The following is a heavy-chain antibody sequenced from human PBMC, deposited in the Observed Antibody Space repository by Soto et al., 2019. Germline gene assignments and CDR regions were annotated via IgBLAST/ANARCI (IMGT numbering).Heavy chain of an antibody. V-gene: IGHV3-49*04. CDR1: GFTFGDYA. CDR3: TREDDSSGFGAFDI. Sequence: SGGSLRLSCTASGFTFGDYAMSWVRQAPGKGLEWVGFIRSKAYGGTTEYAASVKGRFTISRDDSKSIAYLQMNSLKTEDTAVYYCTREDDSSGFGAFDIWGQGTMVTVSS. J-gene: IGHJ3*02. CDR2: IRSKAYGGTT. D-gene: IGHD3-22*01.